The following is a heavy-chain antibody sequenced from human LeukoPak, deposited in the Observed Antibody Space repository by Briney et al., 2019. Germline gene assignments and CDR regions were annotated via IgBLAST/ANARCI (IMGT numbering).Heavy chain of an antibody. CDR1: GYTFTSYY. Sequence: ASVKVSCKASGYTFTSYYMHWVRQAPGQGLEWMGIINPSGGSTSYAQKFRGRVTMTRDTSTSTVYMELSSLRSEDTAVYYCARVGGPAAIAYYYYMDVWGKGTTVTVSS. CDR2: INPSGGST. CDR3: ARVGGPAAIAYYYYMDV. J-gene: IGHJ6*03. V-gene: IGHV1-46*01. D-gene: IGHD2-2*01.